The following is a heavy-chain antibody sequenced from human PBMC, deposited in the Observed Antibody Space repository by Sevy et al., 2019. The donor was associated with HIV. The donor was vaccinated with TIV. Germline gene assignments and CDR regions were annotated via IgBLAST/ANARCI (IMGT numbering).Heavy chain of an antibody. CDR1: GFSFRTYA. V-gene: IGHV3-33*06. D-gene: IGHD1-26*01. CDR3: VKDVGVGSTRRYADY. J-gene: IGHJ4*02. CDR2: IWYDGSNE. Sequence: GGSLRLSCAASGFSFRTYAMHWVRQAPGKGLEWVAGIWYDGSNENHADSVKSRFTISRDNSKNTLYLQMNSLRAEDTAVYYCVKDVGVGSTRRYADYWGQGTLVTVSS.